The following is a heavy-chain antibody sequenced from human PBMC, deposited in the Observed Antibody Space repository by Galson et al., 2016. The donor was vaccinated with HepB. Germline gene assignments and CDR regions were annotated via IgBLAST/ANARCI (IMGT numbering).Heavy chain of an antibody. D-gene: IGHD6-13*01. Sequence: LRLSCAASGFTVSNSYMTWVRQAPGKGLEWVSVIYPGGSTHFADSVKGRFTMSRDNSKNTLYLHMNSLRAEDTAVYYCARDGGYSSTWDADYWGQGTLVTVSS. J-gene: IGHJ4*02. V-gene: IGHV3-53*01. CDR1: GFTVSNSY. CDR2: IYPGGST. CDR3: ARDGGYSSTWDADY.